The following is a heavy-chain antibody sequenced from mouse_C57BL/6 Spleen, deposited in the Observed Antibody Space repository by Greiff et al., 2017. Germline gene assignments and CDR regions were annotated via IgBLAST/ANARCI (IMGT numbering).Heavy chain of an antibody. D-gene: IGHD1-1*01. V-gene: IGHV5-6*01. CDR2: ISSGGSYT. Sequence: EVKLVESGGDLVKPGGSLKLSCAASGFTFSSYGMSWVRQTPDKRLEWVATISSGGSYTYYPDSVKGRFTISRDNAKNTLYLQMSSLKSEDTAMYYCAGVTTVVFDYWGQGTTLTVSS. CDR3: AGVTTVVFDY. J-gene: IGHJ2*01. CDR1: GFTFSSYG.